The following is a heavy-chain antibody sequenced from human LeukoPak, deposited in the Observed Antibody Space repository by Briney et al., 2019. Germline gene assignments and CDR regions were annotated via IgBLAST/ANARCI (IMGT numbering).Heavy chain of an antibody. Sequence: PSETLSLTGAVSGGSISSGGYSWSWIRQPPGKGLEWIGYIYHSGSTYYNPSLKSRVTISVDTSKNQFSLKLSSVTAADTAVYYCARHSGGSGWHYNYWGRGTLVTVSS. CDR1: GGSISSGGYS. J-gene: IGHJ4*02. CDR2: IYHSGST. V-gene: IGHV4-30-2*01. CDR3: ARHSGGSGWHYNY. D-gene: IGHD6-19*01.